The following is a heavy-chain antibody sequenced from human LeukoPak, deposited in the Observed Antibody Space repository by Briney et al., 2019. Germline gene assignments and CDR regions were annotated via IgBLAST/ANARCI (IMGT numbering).Heavy chain of an antibody. CDR3: AKTLGYSGYFSP. J-gene: IGHJ5*02. V-gene: IGHV3-23*01. CDR2: ISGGGVNT. Sequence: GSLRLSCAASGFTFNSYAMTRVRQAPGKGLEWVSAISGGGVNTYYADSVKGRFTISRDNSKNMLYLQMNSLRAEDTAVYYCAKTLGYSGYFSPWGQGTLVTVSS. CDR1: GFTFNSYA. D-gene: IGHD3-22*01.